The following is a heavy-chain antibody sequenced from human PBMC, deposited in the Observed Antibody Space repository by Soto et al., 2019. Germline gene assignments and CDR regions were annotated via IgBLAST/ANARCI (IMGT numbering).Heavy chain of an antibody. Sequence: QVQLVQSGAEVKKPGASVKVSCKASGYTFTSYGISWARQAPGQGLEWMGWISAYNGNTKYAQKLQGRVTMTTDTPTSTANMELRSLRSDDTGVYYCAREPNYFDYWGQGTLVTVSS. CDR2: ISAYNGNT. CDR3: AREPNYFDY. CDR1: GYTFTSYG. V-gene: IGHV1-18*01. J-gene: IGHJ4*02.